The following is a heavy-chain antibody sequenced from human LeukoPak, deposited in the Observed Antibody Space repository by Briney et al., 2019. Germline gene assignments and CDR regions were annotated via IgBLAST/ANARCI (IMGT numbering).Heavy chain of an antibody. Sequence: ASVKVSCKASGGTFSSYAISWVRQAPGQGLEWMGGIIPIFGTANYAQKFQGRVTITADESTSTAYMELSSLRSEDTAVYYCASPYYDSSGYYPGAMGYWGQGTLVTVSS. V-gene: IGHV1-69*13. J-gene: IGHJ4*02. CDR2: IIPIFGTA. CDR3: ASPYYDSSGYYPGAMGY. CDR1: GGTFSSYA. D-gene: IGHD3-22*01.